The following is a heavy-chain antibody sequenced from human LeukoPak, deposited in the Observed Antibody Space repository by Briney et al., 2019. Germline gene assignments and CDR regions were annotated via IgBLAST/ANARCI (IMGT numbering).Heavy chain of an antibody. J-gene: IGHJ4*02. V-gene: IGHV3-66*02. D-gene: IGHD6-13*01. CDR2: IYSGGST. Sequence: GGSLRLSCAVSGFTVSSNYMSWVRQAPGKGLEWVSVIYSGGSTYYADSVKGRFTISRDNSKNTLYLQMNSLRAEDTAVYYCARDLGIAAAGAFDYWGQGTLVTVSS. CDR3: ARDLGIAAAGAFDY. CDR1: GFTVSSNY.